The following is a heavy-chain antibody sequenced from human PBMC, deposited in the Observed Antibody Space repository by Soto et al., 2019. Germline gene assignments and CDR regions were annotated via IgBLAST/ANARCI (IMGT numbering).Heavy chain of an antibody. CDR2: INHSGST. D-gene: IGHD3-22*01. CDR1: GGSFSGYY. J-gene: IGHJ4*02. V-gene: IGHV4-34*01. CDR3: ARAHNTYYYDSSGYYYVGYFDY. Sequence: QVQLQQWGAGLLKPSETLSLTCAVYGGSFSGYYWSWIRQPPGKGLEWIGEINHSGSTNYNPSLKSRVSKSVDTSKNQFSQKLSSVTAADTAVYYCARAHNTYYYDSSGYYYVGYFDYWGQGTLVTVSS.